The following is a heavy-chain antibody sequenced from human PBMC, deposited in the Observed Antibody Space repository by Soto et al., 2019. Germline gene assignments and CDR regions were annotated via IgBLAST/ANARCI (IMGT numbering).Heavy chain of an antibody. CDR3: ARDIYGGYRDGDRCYSGSFDF. J-gene: IGHJ5*01. Sequence: WVTRRCSCSTSGFDFSRYGLHWVRQAPGKGLECIPAIGYDGSKQYYEDSVKRRFTISRDNSKKTLYLQMNSLRAKDTAKYYCARDIYGGYRDGDRCYSGSFDFWGQGALVTVSS. V-gene: IGHV3-33*01. CDR2: IGYDGSKQ. D-gene: IGHD2-15*01. CDR1: GFDFSRYG.